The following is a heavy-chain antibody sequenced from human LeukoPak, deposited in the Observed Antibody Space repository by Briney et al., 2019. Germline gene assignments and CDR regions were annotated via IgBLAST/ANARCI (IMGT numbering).Heavy chain of an antibody. V-gene: IGHV3-48*03. CDR2: ISFKGETT. CDR1: GFTFSSFS. CDR3: GRVARGNYYHFDS. D-gene: IGHD1-26*01. Sequence: GGSLRLSCAASGFTFSSFSLTWVRQAPGKGLEWLSYISFKGETTSYADSVKGRFTSSRDYAKNSLYLQMNSLRPEDTAVYYCGRVARGNYYHFDSWGQGTLVTVSS. J-gene: IGHJ4*02.